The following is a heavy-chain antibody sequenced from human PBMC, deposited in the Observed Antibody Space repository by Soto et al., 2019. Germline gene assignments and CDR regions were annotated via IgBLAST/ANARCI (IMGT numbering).Heavy chain of an antibody. CDR1: GFSLSTLGTC. Sequence: SGPTLVNPTQTLTLTCTFSGFSLSTLGTCVTWIRQPPGKALEWLALINWDNNEYYTTSLKTRLTISRDTSKNQVVLTMTNVDPVDTATYYCARIPHYSDSYYMDYWGQGTLVTVSS. CDR3: ARIPHYSDSYYMDY. CDR2: INWDNNE. D-gene: IGHD2-21*01. V-gene: IGHV2-70*13. J-gene: IGHJ4*02.